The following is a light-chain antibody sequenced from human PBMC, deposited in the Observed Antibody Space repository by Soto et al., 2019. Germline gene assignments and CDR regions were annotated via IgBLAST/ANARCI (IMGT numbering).Light chain of an antibody. CDR3: QHRSNWPPGFT. J-gene: IGKJ3*01. V-gene: IGKV3-11*01. CDR2: DAS. CDR1: QSVSSTF. Sequence: EIVLTQSQATLSLSPGERATLSCRASQSVSSTFLAWYQQKPGQAPRLLIYDASNRATGIPARFSGSGAGTDFTLTISILEPEDFAVYYCQHRSNWPPGFTFGPGTKVDIK.